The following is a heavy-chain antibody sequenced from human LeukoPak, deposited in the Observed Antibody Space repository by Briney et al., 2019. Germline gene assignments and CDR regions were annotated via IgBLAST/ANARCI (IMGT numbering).Heavy chain of an antibody. CDR1: GFTFSSYS. D-gene: IGHD5-24*01. J-gene: IGHJ6*03. CDR3: ARVGQRWLQFDYYYMDV. CDR2: ISSSSSYI. V-gene: IGHV3-21*01. Sequence: GGSLRLSCAASGFTFSSYSMNWVRQAPGKGLEWVSSISSSSSYIYYADSVKGRFTISRDNAKNSLYLQINSLRAEDTAVYYCARVGQRWLQFDYYYMDVWGKGTTATVSS.